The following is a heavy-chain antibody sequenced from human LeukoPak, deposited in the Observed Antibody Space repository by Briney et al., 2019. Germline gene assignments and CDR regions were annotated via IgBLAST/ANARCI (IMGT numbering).Heavy chain of an antibody. CDR1: GFTFSSYS. D-gene: IGHD5-12*01. CDR2: ISSSSSYI. CDR3: ARDEGGGYDTYFDY. Sequence: GGSLRLSCAASGFTFSSYSVNWVRQAPGKGLEWVSSISSSSSYIYYADSVKGRFTISRDNAKNSLYLQMNSLRAEDTAVYYCARDEGGGYDTYFDYWGQGTLVTVSS. J-gene: IGHJ4*02. V-gene: IGHV3-21*01.